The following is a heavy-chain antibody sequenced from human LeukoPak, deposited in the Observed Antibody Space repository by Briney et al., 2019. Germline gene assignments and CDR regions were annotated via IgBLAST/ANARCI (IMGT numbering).Heavy chain of an antibody. J-gene: IGHJ4*02. Sequence: PSETLSLTCTVSGGSISSNNYYWGWIRQPPGKGLEWIGSIYYSGSTYYNLSLKSRVTLSVDTSKNQFSLKMKTVTVADTAVYYCARSEIDDYSRYWGQGTLVLVSS. CDR1: GGSISSNNYY. D-gene: IGHD3-16*01. CDR2: IYYSGST. CDR3: ARSEIDDYSRY. V-gene: IGHV4-39*07.